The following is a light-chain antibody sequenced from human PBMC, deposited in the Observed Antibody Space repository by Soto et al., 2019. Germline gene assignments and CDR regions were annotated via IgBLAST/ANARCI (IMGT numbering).Light chain of an antibody. CDR1: QSVSTN. V-gene: IGKV3-15*01. CDR2: GES. Sequence: EIVRTQSPATLSLSPGERATLSCRASQSVSTNVAWYQQKPGQALRLLIYGESTRASGCPARFTGSGSWTEFTLTISSLQSEDFALYYCQQYDNWPPGITFGQGTRLEI. CDR3: QQYDNWPPGIT. J-gene: IGKJ5*01.